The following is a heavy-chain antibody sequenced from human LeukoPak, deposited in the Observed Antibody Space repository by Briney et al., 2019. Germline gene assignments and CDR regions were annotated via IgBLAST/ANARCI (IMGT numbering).Heavy chain of an antibody. CDR1: GFTFSSYA. CDR3: AKDLSVRSYYYYMDV. CDR2: ISGSGGST. D-gene: IGHD3-10*01. V-gene: IGHV3-23*01. J-gene: IGHJ6*03. Sequence: GGSLRLSCAASGFTFSSYAMSWVRQAPGKGLEWVSAISGSGGSTYYADSVKGRFTISRDNSKNTLYLQMNSLRAEDTAVYYCAKDLSVRSYYYYMDVWGKGTTVTVSS.